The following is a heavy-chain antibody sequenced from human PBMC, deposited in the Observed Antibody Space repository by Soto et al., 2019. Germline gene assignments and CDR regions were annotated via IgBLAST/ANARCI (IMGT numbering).Heavy chain of an antibody. CDR1: GFTFSTYW. D-gene: IGHD2-2*01. CDR3: ARQALYGFDI. CDR2: IHSDGSST. Sequence: PGGSLRLSCAASGFTFSTYWMHWVRQAPGKGLVWVSRIHSDGSSTNYADSVKGRFTISRDNAKNTLYLQMNGLRAEDTAVYYCARQALYGFDIWGQGTMVTVSS. V-gene: IGHV3-74*01. J-gene: IGHJ3*02.